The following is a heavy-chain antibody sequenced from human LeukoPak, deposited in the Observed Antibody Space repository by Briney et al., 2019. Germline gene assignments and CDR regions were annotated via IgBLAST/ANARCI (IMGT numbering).Heavy chain of an antibody. CDR2: IFYTGST. V-gene: IGHV4-39*01. CDR3: ARRNNFDI. Sequence: PSETLSLTCSVSGGSISSSGLYWGWIRQPPGKGLEWIGNIFYTGSTYYSPSLKSRVTISVDTSKNQFSLNLSSVTAADTAVYYCARRNNFDIWGQGTMVTVSS. J-gene: IGHJ3*02. CDR1: GGSISSSGLY. D-gene: IGHD2/OR15-2a*01.